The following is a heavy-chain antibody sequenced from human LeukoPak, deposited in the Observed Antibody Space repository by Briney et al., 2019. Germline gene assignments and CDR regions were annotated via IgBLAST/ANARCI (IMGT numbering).Heavy chain of an antibody. CDR2: INHSGST. Sequence: SETLSLTCAVYGGSFSGYYWSWIRQPSGKGLEWIGEINHSGSTNYNPSLKSRVTISVDTSKNQLSLKLSSVTAADTAVYYCASVDCSGGSCSLVVWGQGTMVTVSS. CDR3: ASVDCSGGSCSLVV. V-gene: IGHV4-34*01. CDR1: GGSFSGYY. J-gene: IGHJ3*01. D-gene: IGHD2-15*01.